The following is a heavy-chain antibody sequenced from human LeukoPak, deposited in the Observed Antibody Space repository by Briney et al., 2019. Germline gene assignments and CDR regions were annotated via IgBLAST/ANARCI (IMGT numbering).Heavy chain of an antibody. CDR2: IWYDGSNK. CDR1: GFTFSSYG. J-gene: IGHJ4*02. CDR3: ARVRSGWYYKLDY. D-gene: IGHD6-19*01. Sequence: GGSLRLSYAASGFTFSSYGMHWVRQAPGKGLEWVAVIWYDGSNKYYADSVKGRFTISRDNSKNTLYLQMNSLRAEDTAVYYCARVRSGWYYKLDYWGQGTLVSVSS. V-gene: IGHV3-33*01.